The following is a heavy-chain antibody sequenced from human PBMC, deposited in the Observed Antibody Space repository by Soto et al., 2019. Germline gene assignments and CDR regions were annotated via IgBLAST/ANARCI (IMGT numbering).Heavy chain of an antibody. Sequence: GGSLKSSCKGPGYRFTSYWIGWGSQMPGKGLEWMGIIYPGESDTRYSPCYQGQVTISADKSISTASLQWSSVKASDTAMYYCAIRRESSGWYGHDYWAQGALVTVYS. CDR2: IYPGESDT. CDR1: GYRFTSYW. J-gene: IGHJ4*02. CDR3: AIRRESSGWYGHDY. D-gene: IGHD6-19*01. V-gene: IGHV5-51*01.